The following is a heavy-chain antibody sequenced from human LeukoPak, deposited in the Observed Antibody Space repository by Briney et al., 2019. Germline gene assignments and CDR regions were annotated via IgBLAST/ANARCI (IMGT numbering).Heavy chain of an antibody. CDR3: ARDGDGDYPDY. CDR1: GFTFSSYG. D-gene: IGHD4-17*01. J-gene: IGHJ4*02. CDR2: ISYDGSNK. V-gene: IGHV3-30*03. Sequence: PGGSLRLSCAASGFTFSSYGMHWVRQAPGKGLEWVAVISYDGSNKYYADSVKGRFTISRDNSKNTLYLQMNSLRAEDTAVYYCARDGDGDYPDYWGQGTLVTVSS.